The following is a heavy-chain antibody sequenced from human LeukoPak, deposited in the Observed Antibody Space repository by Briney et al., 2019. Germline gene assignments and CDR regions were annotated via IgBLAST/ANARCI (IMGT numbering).Heavy chain of an antibody. V-gene: IGHV3-30*02. CDR2: IRYDGSNK. CDR3: HAVTTMGGAGYYYYMDV. CDR1: GFTFSSYG. Sequence: GGSLRLSCAASGFTFSSYGMHWVRQAPGKGLEWVAFIRYDGSNKYYADSVKGRFTISRDNSKNTLYLQMNSLRAEDTAVYYCHAVTTMGGAGYYYYMDVWGKGTTVTISS. D-gene: IGHD4-17*01. J-gene: IGHJ6*03.